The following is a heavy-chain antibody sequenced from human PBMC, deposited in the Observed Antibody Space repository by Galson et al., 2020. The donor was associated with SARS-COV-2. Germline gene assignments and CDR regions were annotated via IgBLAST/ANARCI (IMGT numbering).Heavy chain of an antibody. Sequence: SHTQSLPHTFSSRPIKISNYYWASIRQTPAKVLERNERVPNSGTTHYNPSLQSRVTISLDTSKNQFSLNLNSVTAADTAMYYCARDATSSGWYNWFDAWGQGTLVTVSS. CDR3: ARDATSSGWYNWFDA. V-gene: IGHV4-39*07. D-gene: IGHD6-19*01. CDR1: SRPIKISNYY. J-gene: IGHJ5*02. CDR2: VPNSGTT.